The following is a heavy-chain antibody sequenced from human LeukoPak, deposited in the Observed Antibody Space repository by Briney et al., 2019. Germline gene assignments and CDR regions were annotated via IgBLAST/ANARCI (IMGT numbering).Heavy chain of an antibody. Sequence: GGSLRLSCAASGFTFSSYNMNWVRQAPGKELEWVSSITSSSSYIYYADSVKGRFTISRDNAKNSLYLQMNSLRAEDTAVYYCARDAGEITMIVDYWGQGTLVTVSS. CDR2: ITSSSSYI. D-gene: IGHD3-22*01. CDR1: GFTFSSYN. J-gene: IGHJ4*02. V-gene: IGHV3-21*06. CDR3: ARDAGEITMIVDY.